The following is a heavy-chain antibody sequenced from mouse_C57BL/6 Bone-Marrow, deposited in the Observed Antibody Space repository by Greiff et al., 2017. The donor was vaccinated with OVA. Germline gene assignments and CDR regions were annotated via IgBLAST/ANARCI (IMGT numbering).Heavy chain of an antibody. D-gene: IGHD2-4*01. Sequence: VQLQQSGPGLVQPSKSLSITCTVSGFSLTSYGVHWVRQSPGKGLEWLGVIWSGGSTDYNAAFISRLSISKDNSKSQVFFKMNSLQADDTAIYYCARNDDYDDGYYYAMDYWGQGTSVTVSS. CDR3: ARNDDYDDGYYYAMDY. CDR1: GFSLTSYG. J-gene: IGHJ4*01. V-gene: IGHV2-2*01. CDR2: IWSGGST.